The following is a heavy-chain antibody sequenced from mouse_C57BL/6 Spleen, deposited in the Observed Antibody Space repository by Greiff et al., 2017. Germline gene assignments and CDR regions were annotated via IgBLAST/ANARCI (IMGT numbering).Heavy chain of an antibody. Sequence: QVHVKQSGAELARPGASVKLSCKASGYTFTSYGISWVKQSTGQGLEWIGETYPRSGNTYYNEKFKGKATLTADKSSSTAYMELRSLTSEDSAVYFCARGGAYGYDWYFDVWGTGTTVTVSS. CDR3: ARGGAYGYDWYFDV. D-gene: IGHD2-2*01. V-gene: IGHV1-81*01. CDR1: GYTFTSYG. J-gene: IGHJ1*03. CDR2: TYPRSGNT.